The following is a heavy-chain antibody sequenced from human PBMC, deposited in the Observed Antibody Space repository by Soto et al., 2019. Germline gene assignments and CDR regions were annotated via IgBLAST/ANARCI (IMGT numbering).Heavy chain of an antibody. Sequence: GGSLRLSCAASGFTFSSYWMSWVRQAPGKGLEWVANIKQDGSEKYYVDSVKGRFTISRDNAKNSLYLQMNSLRAEDTAVYYCARDSDIVVVVAALFDYWGQGTMVTVYS. V-gene: IGHV3-7*03. CDR2: IKQDGSEK. J-gene: IGHJ4*02. D-gene: IGHD2-15*01. CDR1: GFTFSSYW. CDR3: ARDSDIVVVVAALFDY.